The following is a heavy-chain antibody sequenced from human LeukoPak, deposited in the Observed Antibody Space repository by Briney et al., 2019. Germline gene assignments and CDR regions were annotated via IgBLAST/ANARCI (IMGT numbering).Heavy chain of an antibody. J-gene: IGHJ3*02. Sequence: GGSLRLSCAASGFTFNSYGMHWVRQAPGKGLEWVAVIWYDGSNKYYADSVKGRFTISRDNSKNTLYLQMNSLRAEDTAVYYCARDRFDDSSGYYPGNDAFDTWGQGTMVTVSS. CDR2: IWYDGSNK. CDR3: ARDRFDDSSGYYPGNDAFDT. CDR1: GFTFNSYG. V-gene: IGHV3-33*01. D-gene: IGHD3-22*01.